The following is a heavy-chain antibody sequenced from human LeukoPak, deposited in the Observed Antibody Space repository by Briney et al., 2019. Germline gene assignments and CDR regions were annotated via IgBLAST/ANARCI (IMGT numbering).Heavy chain of an antibody. D-gene: IGHD3-10*01. Sequence: GGSLRLSCAASGFTFSSYAMSWVRQAPGKGLQWVSGISGSASSTNYADSVEGRFTISRDNSKNEVYLQMNSLRAEDTAVYYCAKDQGRGYGSGSFSSDYWGQGTLVTVSS. CDR2: ISGSASST. CDR1: GFTFSSYA. J-gene: IGHJ4*02. V-gene: IGHV3-23*01. CDR3: AKDQGRGYGSGSFSSDY.